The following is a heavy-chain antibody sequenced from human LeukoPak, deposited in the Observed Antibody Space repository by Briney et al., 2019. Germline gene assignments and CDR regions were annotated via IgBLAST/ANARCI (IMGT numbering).Heavy chain of an antibody. J-gene: IGHJ4*02. Sequence: SETLSLTCTISGGSISSYYWNWIRQTPGKGLEWIGHIHYGGSTHYNPSIQSRVSISIDTSKKHFSLNLRSVTAVDTAVYYCARWGHFDTSGYFVVDYWGQGTLVTVSS. CDR3: ARWGHFDTSGYFVVDY. D-gene: IGHD3-22*01. CDR2: IHYGGST. CDR1: GGSISSYY. V-gene: IGHV4-59*01.